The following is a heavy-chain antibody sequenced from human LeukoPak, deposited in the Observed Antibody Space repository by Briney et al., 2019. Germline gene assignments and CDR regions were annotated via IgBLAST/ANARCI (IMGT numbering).Heavy chain of an antibody. J-gene: IGHJ3*02. V-gene: IGHV4-59*01. CDR3: AREDAQEGTNAFDI. D-gene: IGHD2-2*01. CDR1: GGSINSYY. Sequence: SETLSLTCTGSGGSINSYYWSWIRQPPGKGLECIGYIHYTGSTNYNPSLKSRVAISVDTSKSQFSLKLSSVTAADTAIYYCAREDAQEGTNAFDIWGQGTMVTVSS. CDR2: IHYTGST.